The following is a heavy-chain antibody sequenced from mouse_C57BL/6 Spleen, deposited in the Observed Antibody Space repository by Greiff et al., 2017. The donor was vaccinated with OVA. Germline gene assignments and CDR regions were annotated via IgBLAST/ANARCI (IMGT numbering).Heavy chain of an antibody. V-gene: IGHV7-3*01. Sequence: EVQRVESGGGLVQPGGSLSLSCAASGFTFTDYYMSWVRQPPGKGLEWLGFIRNKANGYTTEYSASVKGRFTIARDNSQSSLYHQMNALRAEDSAAYYDARYKASGFYAMDYWGQGTSVTVSS. CDR2: IRNKANGYTT. CDR1: GFTFTDYY. D-gene: IGHD2-2*01. CDR3: ARYKASGFYAMDY. J-gene: IGHJ4*01.